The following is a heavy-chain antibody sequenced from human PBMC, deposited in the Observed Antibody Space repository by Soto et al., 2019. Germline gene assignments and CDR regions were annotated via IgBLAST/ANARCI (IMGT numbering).Heavy chain of an antibody. Sequence: GASVKVSCKTSGYTFSNYGITWVRQAPGQPLEWLGWISLYSDGTNYAQKFQGRVSMTTDTSTTTAYMELRSLRSDDTAVYYCARVVPGAEAWFGPWGQVPLVTFST. CDR1: GYTFSNYG. J-gene: IGHJ5*02. CDR2: ISLYSDGT. CDR3: ARVVPGAEAWFGP. D-gene: IGHD2-2*01. V-gene: IGHV1-18*01.